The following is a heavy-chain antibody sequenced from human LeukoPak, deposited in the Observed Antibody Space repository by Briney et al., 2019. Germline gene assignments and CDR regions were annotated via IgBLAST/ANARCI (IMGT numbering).Heavy chain of an antibody. CDR3: ARPPGGALGDY. CDR2: IRGNGGTA. CDR1: GFPFSAYI. J-gene: IGHJ4*02. Sequence: GGSLRLSCSASGFPFSAYIMHWVRQAPGKGLEYVSAIRGNGGTAYSADSVRGRFTISRDNSKNTLYLQMNSLRAEDTAVYYCARPPGGALGDYWGQGTLVTVSS. D-gene: IGHD1-26*01. V-gene: IGHV3-64*04.